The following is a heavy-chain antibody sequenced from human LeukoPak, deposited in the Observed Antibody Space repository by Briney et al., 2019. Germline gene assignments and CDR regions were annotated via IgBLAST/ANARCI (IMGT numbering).Heavy chain of an antibody. V-gene: IGHV4-59*11. Sequence: SETLSLTCTVSGGSISSHYWSWIRQPPGKGLEWIGYIYYSGSTNYNPSLKSRVTISVDTSKNQFSLKLSSVTAADTAVYHCARVGYDFWSGYYYFDYWGQGTLVTVSS. J-gene: IGHJ4*02. CDR2: IYYSGST. D-gene: IGHD3-3*01. CDR3: ARVGYDFWSGYYYFDY. CDR1: GGSISSHY.